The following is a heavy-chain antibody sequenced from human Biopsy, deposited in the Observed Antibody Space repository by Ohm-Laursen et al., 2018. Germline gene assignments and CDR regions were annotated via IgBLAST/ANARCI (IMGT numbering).Heavy chain of an antibody. J-gene: IGHJ6*02. D-gene: IGHD4-23*01. CDR2: ISGGGTI. V-gene: IGHV3-11*01. CDR3: ARDTRWSPYSMDV. Sequence: SLRLSCSASGFSFSDYHMRWIRQAPGRGLEWVSYISGGGTIYYGDSMKGRVTISRDNAKNSLYLQMHSLRAEDTGVYYCARDTRWSPYSMDVWGQGTTVTVSS. CDR1: GFSFSDYH.